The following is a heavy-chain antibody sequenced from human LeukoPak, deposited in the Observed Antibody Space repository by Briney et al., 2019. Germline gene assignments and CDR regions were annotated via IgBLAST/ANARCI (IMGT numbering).Heavy chain of an antibody. CDR3: ARGGYSSSFSDY. V-gene: IGHV3-21*01. CDR1: GFTFSRYT. D-gene: IGHD6-13*01. Sequence: PGGSLRLSCAASGFTFSRYTINWVRQAPGKGLEWVSSISSNGAYIYYADSMEGRFTISRDNAKNSLSLQMDSLRAEDTAIYYCARGGYSSSFSDYWGQGTLVTVSS. J-gene: IGHJ4*02. CDR2: ISSNGAYI.